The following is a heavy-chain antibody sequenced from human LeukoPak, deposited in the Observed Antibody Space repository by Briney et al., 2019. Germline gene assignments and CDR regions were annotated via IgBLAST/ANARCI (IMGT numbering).Heavy chain of an antibody. J-gene: IGHJ4*02. V-gene: IGHV3-74*01. CDR3: ARAVRSCSATRCISINSFDY. Sequence: GGSLRLSCAASGFTFSTYWMHWVRQAPGEGLVWVSRIKSDGSDTSYADSVKGRFTISRDNAKNTLYLQMNSLRAEDTAVYYCARAVRSCSATRCISINSFDYWGQGTLVAVSS. CDR2: IKSDGSDT. D-gene: IGHD2-15*01. CDR1: GFTFSTYW.